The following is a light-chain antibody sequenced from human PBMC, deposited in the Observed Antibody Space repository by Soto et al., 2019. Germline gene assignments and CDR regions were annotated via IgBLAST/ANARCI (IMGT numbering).Light chain of an antibody. J-gene: IGKJ4*01. V-gene: IGKV1-27*01. CDR1: QGISNY. Sequence: DIQMTQSPSSLSASLGDRASITCRASQGISNYLAWYQQKPGKVPELLIYAASTFRSGVPSRFSGGGSGTDSTLTISSLQHGDVATYYCQKYNSAPLTFGGGTKVELK. CDR3: QKYNSAPLT. CDR2: AAS.